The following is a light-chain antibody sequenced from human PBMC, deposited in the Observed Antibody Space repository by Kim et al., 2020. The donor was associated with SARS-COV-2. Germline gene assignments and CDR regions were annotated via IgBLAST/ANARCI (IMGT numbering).Light chain of an antibody. V-gene: IGKV4-1*01. J-gene: IGKJ4*01. Sequence: DIVMTQSPDSLAVSLGERATINCKSSQNLLFSSNNKNYLAWYQQKPGQPPKLLFYWASTRESGVPDRFSGSGSGTYFTLTINTLRAEDVAVYYCQQYNTSPLTFGGGTKVDIK. CDR2: WAS. CDR1: QNLLFSSNNKNY. CDR3: QQYNTSPLT.